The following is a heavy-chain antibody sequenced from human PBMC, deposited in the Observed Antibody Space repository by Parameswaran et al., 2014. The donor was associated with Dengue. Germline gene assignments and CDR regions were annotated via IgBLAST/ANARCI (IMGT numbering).Heavy chain of an antibody. V-gene: IGHV1-69*06. CDR2: ITPIFGTA. CDR3: ARDHYDFWNGYYPGGWFDP. Sequence: WVRQAPGQGLEWMGGITPIFGTANYAQKFQGRVTITADKSTSTAYMELSSLRSDDTAVYYCARDHYDFWNGYYPGGWFDPWGQGTLVTVSS. J-gene: IGHJ5*02. D-gene: IGHD3-3*01.